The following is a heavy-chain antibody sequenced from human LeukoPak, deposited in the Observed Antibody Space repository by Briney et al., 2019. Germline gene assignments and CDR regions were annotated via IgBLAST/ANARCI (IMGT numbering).Heavy chain of an antibody. V-gene: IGHV4-39*01. CDR1: GGFISSSSYY. D-gene: IGHD3-10*01. Sequence: PSETLSLTCTVSGGFISSSSYYWGWIRQPPGKGLEWIGSIYYSGSTYYNPSLKSRVTISVDTSKNQFSLKLSSVTAADTAVYYCARGGRYYGSGAEFDYWGQGTLVTVSS. J-gene: IGHJ4*02. CDR2: IYYSGST. CDR3: ARGGRYYGSGAEFDY.